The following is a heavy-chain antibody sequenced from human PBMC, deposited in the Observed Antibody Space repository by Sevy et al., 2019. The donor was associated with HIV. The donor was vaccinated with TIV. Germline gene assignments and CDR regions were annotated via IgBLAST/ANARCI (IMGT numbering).Heavy chain of an antibody. CDR3: ARDRPYSSSWMIRGDASGFDP. V-gene: IGHV4-4*07. Sequence: SETLSLTCTVSGGSISSYYWSWIRQPAGKGLEWIGRIYTSGSTNYNPSLKSRVTMSVDTSKNQFSLKLSSVTAADTALYYWARDRPYSSSWMIRGDASGFDPWGQGTLVTVSS. CDR1: GGSISSYY. J-gene: IGHJ5*02. CDR2: IYTSGST. D-gene: IGHD6-13*01.